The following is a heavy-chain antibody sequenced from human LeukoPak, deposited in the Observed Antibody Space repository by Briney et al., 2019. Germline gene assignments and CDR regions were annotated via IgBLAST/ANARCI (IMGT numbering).Heavy chain of an antibody. D-gene: IGHD5-12*01. Sequence: ASETLSLTCAVSGASISSDGYYWSWIRQHPGKGLEWIGYIYYSGGAYYNPSLKSRVTISVDTSKNQFSLKLTSVTAADTAVCYCARDLRGYGAFDIWGQGTVVTVSS. J-gene: IGHJ3*02. CDR2: IYYSGGA. CDR3: ARDLRGYGAFDI. CDR1: GASISSDGYY. V-gene: IGHV4-31*11.